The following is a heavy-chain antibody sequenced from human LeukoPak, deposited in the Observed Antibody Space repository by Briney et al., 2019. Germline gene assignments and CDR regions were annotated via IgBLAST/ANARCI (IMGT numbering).Heavy chain of an antibody. CDR3: MMSLTAHYYYGLDV. D-gene: IGHD2-21*02. J-gene: IGHJ6*02. V-gene: IGHV3-7*01. Sequence: PGGSLRLSCAVSGFTFSSYEMNWVRQAPGNGLEWVANIKQDGSEKYYVDSVKGRFTISRDNAKNSLFLQMNRLRADETAVYHCMMSLTAHYYYGLDVWGQGTKVTVSS. CDR1: GFTFSSYE. CDR2: IKQDGSEK.